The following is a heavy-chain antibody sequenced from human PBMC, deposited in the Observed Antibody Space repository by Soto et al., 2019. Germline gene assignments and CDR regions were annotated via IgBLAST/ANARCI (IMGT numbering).Heavy chain of an antibody. J-gene: IGHJ5*02. CDR2: IYPGDSDT. CDR3: ARSITIFGVVIRNWFDP. CDR1: GYSFTSYW. Sequence: GESLKISCKGSGYSFTSYWIGWVRQMPGKGLEWMGIIYPGDSDTRYSPSFQGQVTISADKSISTAYLQWSSLKASDTAMYYCARSITIFGVVIRNWFDPWGQGTLVTVSS. D-gene: IGHD3-3*01. V-gene: IGHV5-51*01.